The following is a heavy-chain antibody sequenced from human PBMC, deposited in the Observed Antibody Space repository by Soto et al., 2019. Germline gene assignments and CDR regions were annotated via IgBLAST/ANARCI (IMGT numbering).Heavy chain of an antibody. D-gene: IGHD3-22*01. Sequence: QVQLVQSGAEVKKPGASVKVSCKASGYTFTSYSISWVRQAPGQGLEWMGWISVYTGNTKYAQRLQGRVTMTTDTSTSTAYMELRSLRSDDTAVYYCARDLAEDNSGYYYASPGYYYYSGMDVWGQGTTVTVSS. CDR3: ARDLAEDNSGYYYASPGYYYYSGMDV. CDR2: ISVYTGNT. J-gene: IGHJ6*02. V-gene: IGHV1-18*01. CDR1: GYTFTSYS.